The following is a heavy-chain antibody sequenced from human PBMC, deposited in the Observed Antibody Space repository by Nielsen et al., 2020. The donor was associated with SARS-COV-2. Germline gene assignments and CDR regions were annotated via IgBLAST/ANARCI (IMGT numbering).Heavy chain of an antibody. J-gene: IGHJ4*02. Sequence: GGSLRLSCAASGFTFANHGMHWVRQAPGKGLEWVAVIWYDGSNKYYADSVKGRFTIARDNSKNTLYLQMNSLRAEDTALYYCAKDRWPTYGGYDYWGQGTLVTVSS. V-gene: IGHV3-33*03. D-gene: IGHD5-12*01. CDR1: GFTFANHG. CDR2: IWYDGSNK. CDR3: AKDRWPTYGGYDY.